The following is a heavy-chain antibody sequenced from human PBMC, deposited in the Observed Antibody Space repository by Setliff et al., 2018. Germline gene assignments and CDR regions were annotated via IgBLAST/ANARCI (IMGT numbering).Heavy chain of an antibody. J-gene: IGHJ3*02. CDR2: INHSGST. Sequence: ETLSLPCAVYGGSFSDYYWSWIRQPPGKGLEWIGEINHSGSTNYNPSLKSRVTISLDTSKNQFSLTVTSVTAADTAVYYCARGGSYRPYAFDIWGQGTMVTVSS. V-gene: IGHV4-34*01. D-gene: IGHD1-26*01. CDR1: GGSFSDYY. CDR3: ARGGSYRPYAFDI.